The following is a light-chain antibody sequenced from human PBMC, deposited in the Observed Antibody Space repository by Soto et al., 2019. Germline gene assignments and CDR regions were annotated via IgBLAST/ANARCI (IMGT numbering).Light chain of an antibody. Sequence: DIQMTQYPSSLSASVGDRVTITCRASESISSYLSWYQQKPGKAPKLLIYAASSLQSGVPSRFSGSGSGTDFTLTISSLQPEDFATYYCQQSYSTPLYTFGQGTKLEIK. J-gene: IGKJ2*01. CDR2: AAS. CDR3: QQSYSTPLYT. V-gene: IGKV1-39*01. CDR1: ESISSY.